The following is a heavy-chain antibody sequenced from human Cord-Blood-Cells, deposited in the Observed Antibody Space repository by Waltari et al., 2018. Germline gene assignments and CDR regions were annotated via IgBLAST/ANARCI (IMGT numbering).Heavy chain of an antibody. CDR2: INHSGST. V-gene: IGHV4-34*01. CDR1: GGSFSGSY. J-gene: IGHJ6*03. CDR3: ARLIRFLESGGYYYYYIDV. Sequence: QVQLQQWGAGLLKPSETLSLTCAVHGGSFSGSYWRCIPQPPGKGLEWIGEINHSGSTNSNPSLKARVTISGDTSKNQFSLKLSSVTAADTAVYYCARLIRFLESGGYYYYYIDVWGKGTTVTVSS. D-gene: IGHD3-3*01.